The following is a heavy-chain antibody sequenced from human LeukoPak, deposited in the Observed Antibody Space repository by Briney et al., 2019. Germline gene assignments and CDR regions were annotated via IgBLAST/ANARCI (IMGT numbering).Heavy chain of an antibody. CDR2: IIPIFGTA. V-gene: IGHV1-69*06. J-gene: IGHJ5*02. CDR1: GGTFSSYA. D-gene: IGHD2-2*01. CDR3: ARGPKGCCSSTSCSPHDSYNWFDP. Sequence: GASVKVSCKASGGTFSSYAISWVRQAPGQGLEWMGGIIPIFGTANYAQKFQGRVTITADKSTSTAYMELSSLRSEDTAVYYCARGPKGCCSSTSCSPHDSYNWFDPWGQGTLVTVSS.